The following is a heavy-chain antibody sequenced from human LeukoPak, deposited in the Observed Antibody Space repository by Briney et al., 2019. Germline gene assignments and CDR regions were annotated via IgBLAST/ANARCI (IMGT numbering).Heavy chain of an antibody. Sequence: GASVKVSCKASGYTFTGYYMLWVRQAPGQGLEWMGWINPNSGGTNYAQKFEGRVSMNSVTSISTAYVELGSVRSDDSAVGYCLRGDFGLPYEYWGQGTLVSVSS. J-gene: IGHJ4*02. CDR3: LRGDFGLPYEY. CDR1: GYTFTGYY. CDR2: INPNSGGT. D-gene: IGHD3-10*01. V-gene: IGHV1-2*02.